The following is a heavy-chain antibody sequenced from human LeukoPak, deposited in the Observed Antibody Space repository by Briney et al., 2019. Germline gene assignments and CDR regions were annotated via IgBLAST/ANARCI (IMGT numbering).Heavy chain of an antibody. CDR1: GFTFSSYD. Sequence: GGSLRLSCAASGFTFSSYDMHWVRQATGKGLEWVSAIGTAGDTYYPGSVKGRFTISRENAKNSLYLQMNSLRAGDTAVYYCARGVRSGSGLYYFDYWGQGTLVTVSS. J-gene: IGHJ4*02. CDR2: IGTAGDT. CDR3: ARGVRSGSGLYYFDY. D-gene: IGHD3-10*01. V-gene: IGHV3-13*01.